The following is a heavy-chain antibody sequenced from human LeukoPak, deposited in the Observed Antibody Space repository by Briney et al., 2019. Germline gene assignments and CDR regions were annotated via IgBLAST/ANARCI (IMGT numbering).Heavy chain of an antibody. CDR2: IYYSGST. V-gene: IGHV4-31*03. D-gene: IGHD4-11*01. CDR3: ARGPYSNSSYYYGMDV. J-gene: IGHJ6*02. CDR1: GGSISSGGYY. Sequence: PSQTLSLTCTVSGGSISSGGYYWSWIRQHPGKGLEWIGYIYYSGSTYYNPSLKSRVTISVDTSKNQFSLKLSSVTAADTAVYYCARGPYSNSSYYYGMDVWGQGTTVTVSS.